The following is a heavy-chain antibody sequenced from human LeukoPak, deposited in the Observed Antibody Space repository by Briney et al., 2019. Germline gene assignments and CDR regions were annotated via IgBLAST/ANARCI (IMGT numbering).Heavy chain of an antibody. V-gene: IGHV4-59*12. CDR2: IHYSGST. CDR3: ARLRFLDWLFEYYMDV. CDR1: GGSISSYY. Sequence: PSETLSLTCTVSGGSISSYYWSWIRQPPGKGLEWIGYIHYSGSTNYNPSLKSRVTISVDTSKNQFSLKLSSVTAADTAVYYCARLRFLDWLFEYYMDVWGRGTTVTVSS. J-gene: IGHJ6*03. D-gene: IGHD3/OR15-3a*01.